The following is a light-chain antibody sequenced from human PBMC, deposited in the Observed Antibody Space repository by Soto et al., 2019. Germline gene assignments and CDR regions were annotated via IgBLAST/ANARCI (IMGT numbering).Light chain of an antibody. J-gene: IGKJ1*01. CDR1: QSVSSN. CDR2: AAS. Sequence: EIVLTQSPATLSLSPGERATLSCRASQSVSSNLAWYQQKPGQAPRLLIYAASTRATGVPARFSGSGSGTDFTLTISRLEPEDFAVYYCQQYVTSPWAFGQGTKVDIK. V-gene: IGKV3-20*01. CDR3: QQYVTSPWA.